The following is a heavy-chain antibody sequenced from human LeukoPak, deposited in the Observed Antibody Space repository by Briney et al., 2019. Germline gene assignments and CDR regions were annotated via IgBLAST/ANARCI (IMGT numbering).Heavy chain of an antibody. J-gene: IGHJ4*02. CDR1: GGSISSSSYY. CDR2: IYYSGST. D-gene: IGHD3-9*01. CDR3: ARHRPLRYFDWRRVSYFDY. Sequence: PSETLSLTCTVSGGSISSSSYYWGWIRQPPGKGLEWIGSIYYSGSTYYNPSLKSRVTISVDTSKNQFSLKLSSVTAADTAVYYCARHRPLRYFDWRRVSYFDYWGQGTLVTVSS. V-gene: IGHV4-39*01.